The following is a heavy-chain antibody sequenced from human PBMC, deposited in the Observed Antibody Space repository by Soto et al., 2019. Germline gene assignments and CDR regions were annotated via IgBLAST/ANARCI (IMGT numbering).Heavy chain of an antibody. CDR2: IYYSGST. Sequence: QVQLQESGPGLVKPSQTLSLTCTVSGGSISSGDYYWSWIRQPPGKGLEWIGYIYYSGSTYYNPSPKSRVTISVDTSKTQCSLKLSSVTDADTAVYYCAREIPDSSSWYYCAFDIWGQGTMVAVSS. CDR1: GGSISSGDYY. D-gene: IGHD6-13*01. CDR3: AREIPDSSSWYYCAFDI. J-gene: IGHJ3*02. V-gene: IGHV4-30-4*01.